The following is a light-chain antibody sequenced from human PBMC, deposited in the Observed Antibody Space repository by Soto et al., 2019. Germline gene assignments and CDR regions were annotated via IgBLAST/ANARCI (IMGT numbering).Light chain of an antibody. CDR2: EVS. J-gene: IGLJ3*02. Sequence: QSVLTQPASVSGSPGQSITISCTGTSSDVGGYNYVSWYQQHPGKAPKLMIYEVSHRPSGVSNRFSGSKSGNTASLTISGLQAEDEADYYCSSYTSSSTLWVFGGGTKVTVL. CDR1: SSDVGGYNY. V-gene: IGLV2-14*01. CDR3: SSYTSSSTLWV.